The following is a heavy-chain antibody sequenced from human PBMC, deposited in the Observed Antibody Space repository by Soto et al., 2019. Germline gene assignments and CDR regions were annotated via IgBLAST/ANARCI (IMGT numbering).Heavy chain of an antibody. J-gene: IGHJ6*03. CDR2: IYYSGST. CDR3: ARVVPGRTSIAACGYYYYYDMDV. V-gene: IGHV4-31*03. Sequence: TLSLTCTVSGGSISSGGYYWSWIRQHPGKGLEWIGYIYYSGSTYYNPSLKSRVTISVDTSKNQFSLKLSSVTAADTALYYCARVVPGRTSIAACGYYYYYDMDVWGKGTTVTVSS. CDR1: GGSISSGGYY. D-gene: IGHD6-6*01.